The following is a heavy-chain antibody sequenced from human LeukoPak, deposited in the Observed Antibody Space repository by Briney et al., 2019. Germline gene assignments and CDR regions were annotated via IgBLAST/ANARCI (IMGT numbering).Heavy chain of an antibody. CDR1: RFTFSCYA. CDR3: ANDRSDSCDSSAMDV. J-gene: IGHJ6*03. Sequence: GRSLRLSCAASRFTFSCYAMLWVRQAPGKGLEGVAFIQYDGRNKCCADSVKGRFTFPRANSKNTLYLPMNRPRVEDQAIYCCANDRSDSCDSSAMDVWGKGPTVTVSS. CDR2: IQYDGRNK. D-gene: IGHD4-17*01. V-gene: IGHV3-30*02.